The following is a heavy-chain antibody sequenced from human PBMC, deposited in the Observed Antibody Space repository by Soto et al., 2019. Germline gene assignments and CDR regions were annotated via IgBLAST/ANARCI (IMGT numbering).Heavy chain of an antibody. D-gene: IGHD4-17*01. CDR3: AKGRTYGDYVGDAFDI. Sequence: EVQLVESGGGLVQPGRSLRLSCAASGFTFDDYAMHWVRQAPGKCLEWVSGISWNSGSIGYADSVKGRFTISRDNAKNSLYLHMNSLRAEDTALYYCAKGRTYGDYVGDAFDIWGQGTMVTVSS. CDR2: ISWNSGSI. V-gene: IGHV3-9*01. J-gene: IGHJ3*02. CDR1: GFTFDDYA.